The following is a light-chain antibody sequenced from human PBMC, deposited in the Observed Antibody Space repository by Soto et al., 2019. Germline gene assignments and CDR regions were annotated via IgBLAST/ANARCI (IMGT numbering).Light chain of an antibody. Sequence: QSALTQPPSASGSPGQSVTISCTGTSSDVGGYKSVSWYQQRPGKAPKLIIYEVTKRPSGVPDRFSGSKSANTASLTVSGLQAEDEADYYCSSYAGSNILVFGGETKLTVL. CDR1: SSDVGGYKS. CDR3: SSYAGSNILV. J-gene: IGLJ2*01. CDR2: EVT. V-gene: IGLV2-8*01.